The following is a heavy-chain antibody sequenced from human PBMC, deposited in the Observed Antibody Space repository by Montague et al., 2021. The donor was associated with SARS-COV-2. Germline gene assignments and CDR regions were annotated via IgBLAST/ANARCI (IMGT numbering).Heavy chain of an antibody. Sequence: SLSLSCAASGFTFSNSAMNWVRQAPGKGLEWVSGSSGSDGGTHYADSVKGRFTSSRDNSKNVLYLQMNSLRAEDTALYYCAKDSYYYGLGYGMDVWGQGTTVTVSS. CDR3: AKDSYYYGLGYGMDV. J-gene: IGHJ6*02. CDR1: GFTFSNSA. D-gene: IGHD3-10*01. CDR2: SSGSDGGT. V-gene: IGHV3-23*01.